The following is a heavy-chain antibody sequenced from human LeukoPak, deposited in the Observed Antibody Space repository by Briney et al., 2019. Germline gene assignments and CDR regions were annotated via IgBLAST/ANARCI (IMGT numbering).Heavy chain of an antibody. J-gene: IGHJ5*02. CDR2: INPNSGGT. D-gene: IGHD6-13*01. Sequence: ASVKVSCKASGYTFTGYYIHWVRQAPGQGLEWMGWINPNSGGTNYAQKFQDWVTMTRDTSISTAYMELSRLRSDDTAVYYCASGTPPLLYSSSWYWFDPWGQGTLVTVSS. V-gene: IGHV1-2*04. CDR1: GYTFTGYY. CDR3: ASGTPPLLYSSSWYWFDP.